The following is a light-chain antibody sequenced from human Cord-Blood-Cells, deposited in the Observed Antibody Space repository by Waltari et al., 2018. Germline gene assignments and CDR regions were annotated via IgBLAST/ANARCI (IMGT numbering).Light chain of an antibody. CDR3: SSYAGSYTWV. CDR1: SSDVGGYNY. Sequence: QSALTQPRSVSGSPGQSVTISCTGTSSDVGGYNYVSWYQQHPGKAPKLMIYDVSKRPSGVPVRCSGSKSGNTASLTISGRQAEDEADFYCSSYAGSYTWVFGGGTKLPVL. V-gene: IGLV2-11*01. J-gene: IGLJ3*02. CDR2: DVS.